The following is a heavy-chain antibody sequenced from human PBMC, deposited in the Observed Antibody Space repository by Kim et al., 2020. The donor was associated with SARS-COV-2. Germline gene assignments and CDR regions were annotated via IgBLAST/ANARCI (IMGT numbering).Heavy chain of an antibody. Sequence: SETLSLTCTVSGGSISSYYWSWIRQPPGKGLEWIGYIYYSGGTNYNPSLKSRVTISVDTSKNQFSLKLSSVTAADTAVYYCAREGLGVWFGGLPEAAFD. CDR3: AREGLGVWFGGLPEAAFD. CDR1: GGSISSYY. J-gene: IGHJ3*02. CDR2: IYYSGGT. D-gene: IGHD3-10*01. V-gene: IGHV4-59*01.